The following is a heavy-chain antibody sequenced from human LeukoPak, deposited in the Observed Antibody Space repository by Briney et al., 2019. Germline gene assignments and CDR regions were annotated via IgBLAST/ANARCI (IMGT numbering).Heavy chain of an antibody. CDR1: GFTFSSYA. D-gene: IGHD3-10*01. Sequence: GGSLRLSCAASGFTFSSYAMSWVRQAPGKGLEWVSAISSSGGSTYYADSVKGRFTISRDNSKNTLYLQMNSLRAEDTAVYYCAKDRLWFGELNNWFDPWGQGTLVTVSS. CDR3: AKDRLWFGELNNWFDP. V-gene: IGHV3-23*01. CDR2: ISSSGGST. J-gene: IGHJ5*02.